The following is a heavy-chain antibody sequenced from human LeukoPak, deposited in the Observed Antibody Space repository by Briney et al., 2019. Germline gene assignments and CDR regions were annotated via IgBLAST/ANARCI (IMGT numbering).Heavy chain of an antibody. D-gene: IGHD2-15*01. CDR3: ARADTLDY. J-gene: IGHJ4*02. CDR2: INSGSSTI. Sequence: GGSLRLSCAASGFTFSTYSMNWVRQAPGRGLEWVSYINSGSSTIYYADSVKGRFTISRDNAKNSLYLQMNSLRAEDTAVYYCARADTLDYWGQGTLVTVSS. V-gene: IGHV3-48*01. CDR1: GFTFSTYS.